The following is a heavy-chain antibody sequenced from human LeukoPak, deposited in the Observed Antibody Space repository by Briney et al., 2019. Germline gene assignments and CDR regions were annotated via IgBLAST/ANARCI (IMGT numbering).Heavy chain of an antibody. CDR3: ARGPRSHYDYVWGSPIFDY. CDR2: INHSGST. Sequence: PSETLSLTCAVYGGSFSGYYWSWIRQPPGKGLEWIGEINHSGSTNYNPSLKSRVTISVDTSKNQFSLKLSSVTAADTVVYYCARGPRSHYDYVWGSPIFDYWGQGTLVTVSS. V-gene: IGHV4-34*01. CDR1: GGSFSGYY. J-gene: IGHJ4*02. D-gene: IGHD3-16*01.